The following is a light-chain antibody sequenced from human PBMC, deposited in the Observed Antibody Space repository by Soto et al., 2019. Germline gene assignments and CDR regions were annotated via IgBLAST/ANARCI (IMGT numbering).Light chain of an antibody. CDR3: QQYGSSPPVT. CDR1: QSVSSSN. J-gene: IGKJ4*01. CDR2: DAS. Sequence: EIVLTQSPGTLSLSAGERATLSCRASQSVSSSNLAWYQQKPGQAPRLLIFDASRRATGAPDRFSGSGSGTDFTLTISSLEPDDVAVYYCQQYGSSPPVTFGGGTKVEIK. V-gene: IGKV3-20*01.